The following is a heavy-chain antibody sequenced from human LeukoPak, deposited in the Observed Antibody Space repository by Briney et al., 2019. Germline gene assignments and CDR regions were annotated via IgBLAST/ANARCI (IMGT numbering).Heavy chain of an antibody. CDR2: LNQDGSEK. CDR1: GFTFSTYW. J-gene: IGHJ4*02. V-gene: IGHV3-7*04. CDR3: ARDRGDFDY. Sequence: GGSLRLSCAASGFTFSTYWMTWVRQAPGKGLEWVANLNQDGSEKYYVDSVKGRFTISRDNAKNSLYLQINSLRGEDTAVYYCARDRGDFDYWGQGTLVTVSS. D-gene: IGHD3-10*01.